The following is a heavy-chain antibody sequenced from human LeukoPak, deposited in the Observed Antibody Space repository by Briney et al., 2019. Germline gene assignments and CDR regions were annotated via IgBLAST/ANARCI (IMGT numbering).Heavy chain of an antibody. V-gene: IGHV4-4*07. CDR3: ARGNSGSYREFDY. CDR1: GGSISSYY. D-gene: IGHD1-26*01. Sequence: PSETLSLTCTVSGGSISSYYWSWIRQPAGKGLEWIGRIYTSGSTNYNASLKSRVSMSVDTSKYQFSLKLSSVTAADTAVFYCARGNSGSYREFDYWGQGTLVTVSS. CDR2: IYTSGST. J-gene: IGHJ4*02.